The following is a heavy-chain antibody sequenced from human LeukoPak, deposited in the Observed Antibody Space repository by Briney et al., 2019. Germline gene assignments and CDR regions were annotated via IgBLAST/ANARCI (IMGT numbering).Heavy chain of an antibody. J-gene: IGHJ6*03. CDR1: GGSISSYY. D-gene: IGHD3-10*01. V-gene: IGHV4-4*07. Sequence: SETLSLTCTVSGGSISSYYWSWIRQPAGKGLEWIGRIYTSGSTNYNPSLKSRVTMSVDTSKNQFSLKLSSVTAADTAVYYCARDLRTIMETDYYYYMDVWGKGTTVTVSS. CDR3: ARDLRTIMETDYYYYMDV. CDR2: IYTSGST.